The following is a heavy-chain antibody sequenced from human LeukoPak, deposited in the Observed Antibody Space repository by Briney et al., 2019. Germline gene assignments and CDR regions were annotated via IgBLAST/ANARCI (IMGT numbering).Heavy chain of an antibody. CDR3: AKEESQWLVRPGFDY. D-gene: IGHD6-19*01. J-gene: IGHJ4*02. CDR1: GFTFSSYG. CDR2: ISYDGSNK. Sequence: PGRSLRLSCAASGFTFSSYGMHWVRQAPGKGLEWVAVISYDGSNKYYADSVKGRFTISRDNSKNTLYLQMNSLRAEDTAVYYCAKEESQWLVRPGFDYWGQGTLVTVSS. V-gene: IGHV3-30*18.